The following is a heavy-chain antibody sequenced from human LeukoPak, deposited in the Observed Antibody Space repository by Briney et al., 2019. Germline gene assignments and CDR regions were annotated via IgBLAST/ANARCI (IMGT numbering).Heavy chain of an antibody. CDR1: ASRFTSYW. CDR2: IYPDDSDT. V-gene: IGHV5-51*01. CDR3: ARLIAVDGSSSDLHY. J-gene: IGHJ4*02. D-gene: IGHD6-6*01. Sequence: GGSLQISGKGSASRFTSYWIGGGRQMPGKGLEGMGSIYPDDSDTRYSRSFQGEVTISGDKSISTAYLQSSSLKASDTAMYYCARLIAVDGSSSDLHYWGQGTLLTVSS.